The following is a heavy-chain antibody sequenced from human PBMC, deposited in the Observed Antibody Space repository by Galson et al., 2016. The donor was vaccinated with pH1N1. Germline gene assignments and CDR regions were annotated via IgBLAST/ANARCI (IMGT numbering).Heavy chain of an antibody. V-gene: IGHV1-69*13. Sequence: SVKVSCKASGGTFSSYPINWVRQAPGQGLEWIGGIIPLFPTANYAQNFQGRVTITADESTNTAYMELSSLRSEDTAVYYCATMEHQLFRNYYYMDLWGRGTTVTVSS. CDR1: GGTFSSYP. CDR3: ATMEHQLFRNYYYMDL. J-gene: IGHJ6*03. CDR2: IIPLFPTA. D-gene: IGHD3-10*01.